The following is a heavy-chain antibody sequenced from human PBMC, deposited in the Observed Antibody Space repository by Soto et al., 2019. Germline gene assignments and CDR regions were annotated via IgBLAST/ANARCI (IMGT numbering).Heavy chain of an antibody. CDR2: TYYRSKWYN. D-gene: IGHD6-13*01. Sequence: SQTLSLTCAISGDSVSSNSAAWNWIRQSPSRGLEWLGRTYYRSKWYNDYAVSVKSRITINPDTSKNQFSLQLNSVTPEDTAVYYCARRLSYSSSQRDYCYGMGVWGQGTTVTVSS. V-gene: IGHV6-1*01. CDR1: GDSVSSNSAA. CDR3: ARRLSYSSSQRDYCYGMGV. J-gene: IGHJ6*02.